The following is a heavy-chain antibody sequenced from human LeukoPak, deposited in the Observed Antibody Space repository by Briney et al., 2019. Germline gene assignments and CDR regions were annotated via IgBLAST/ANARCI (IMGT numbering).Heavy chain of an antibody. CDR1: RFTFSDAW. Sequence: GGSLTLSGAASRFTFSDAWMSWVRQAPGKGLEWVGRIKSKTDGGTTDYAAPVKGRFIISRDDSKNMLYLQMSSLKTEDTAVYYCMTDLTSLRRGGHCTFDYWGQGALVTVSS. D-gene: IGHD2-21*01. CDR3: MTDLTSLRRGGHCTFDY. J-gene: IGHJ4*02. CDR2: IKSKTDGGTT. V-gene: IGHV3-15*01.